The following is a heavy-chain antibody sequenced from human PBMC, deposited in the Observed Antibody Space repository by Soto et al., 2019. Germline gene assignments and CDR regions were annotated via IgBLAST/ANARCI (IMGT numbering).Heavy chain of an antibody. V-gene: IGHV1-18*01. Sequence: GPEVKKPGASVTVSCKTSGDTFTNFGLSWVRQAPGQGLEWMGWIATYNSNKNYAQKFQGRLTLTTDTSTSTGYMELKSLEYDDTAVYYCARVLRGVVNWFDPWGQGTLVTVSS. D-gene: IGHD3-10*01. CDR3: ARVLRGVVNWFDP. CDR2: IATYNSNK. CDR1: GDTFTNFG. J-gene: IGHJ5*02.